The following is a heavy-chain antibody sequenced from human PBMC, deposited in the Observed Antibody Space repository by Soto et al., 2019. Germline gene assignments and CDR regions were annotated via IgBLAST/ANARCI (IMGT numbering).Heavy chain of an antibody. CDR2: IYWNDDK. D-gene: IGHD3-10*01. CDR3: APRSEVRWVDY. J-gene: IGHJ4*02. Sequence: QITLKESGPTLVKPTQTLTLTCTFSGFSLSTSGVAVGWIRQPPGKALEWLALIYWNDDKRYSPSLKSRLTITKDTSKNQVVLTMTNMDPVDSATYDCAPRSEVRWVDYWGQGTLVTVSS. V-gene: IGHV2-5*01. CDR1: GFSLSTSGVA.